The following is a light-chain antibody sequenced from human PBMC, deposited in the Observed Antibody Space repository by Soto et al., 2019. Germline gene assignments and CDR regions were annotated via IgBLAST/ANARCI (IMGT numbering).Light chain of an antibody. V-gene: IGKV1-5*03. Sequence: DLQMTQSPSTLSASVGDRVTITCRASQSISSWLAWYQQKPGKAPKPLIYKASSLESGVPSRFSGSGSGTELPLNIRSLKPADFATYYCQQYNSYSTWTFGQGTKVEIK. CDR3: QQYNSYSTWT. J-gene: IGKJ1*01. CDR2: KAS. CDR1: QSISSW.